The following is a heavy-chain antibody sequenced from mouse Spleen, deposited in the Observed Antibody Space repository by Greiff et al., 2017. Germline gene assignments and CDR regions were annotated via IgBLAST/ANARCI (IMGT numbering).Heavy chain of an antibody. J-gene: IGHJ2*01. V-gene: IGHV3-6*01. Sequence: ESGPGLVKPSQSLSLTCSVTGYSITSGYYWNWIRQFPGNKLEWMGYISYDGSNNYNPSLKNRISITRDTSKNQFFLKLNSVTTEDTATYYCATLYGSSLYYFDYWGQGTTLTVSS. CDR2: ISYDGSN. CDR1: GYSITSGYY. D-gene: IGHD1-1*01. CDR3: ATLYGSSLYYFDY.